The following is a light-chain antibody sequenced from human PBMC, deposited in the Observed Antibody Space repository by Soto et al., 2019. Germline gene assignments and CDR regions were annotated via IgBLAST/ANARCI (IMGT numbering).Light chain of an antibody. V-gene: IGKV4-1*01. Sequence: DIVMTQSPDSLAVSLGERASINCKSSPSVLFNSNNKNYVAWFQQKPGQPPKLLIYWSSTRESGVPDRLSGCVSGTDFTLTSSSLQAEEVAGYYCQQYYSTPITFGQGTRLEIK. CDR2: WSS. J-gene: IGKJ5*01. CDR1: PSVLFNSNNKNY. CDR3: QQYYSTPIT.